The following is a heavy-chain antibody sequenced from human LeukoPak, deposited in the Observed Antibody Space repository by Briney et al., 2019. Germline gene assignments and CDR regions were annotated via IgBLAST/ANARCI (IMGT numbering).Heavy chain of an antibody. CDR1: GFTFSSYA. CDR3: ARSASRQRLVMLLRWFDY. J-gene: IGHJ4*02. V-gene: IGHV3-64*01. Sequence: GGSLRLSCAASGFTFSSYAMHWVRQAPGKGLEYVSAISSNGGSTYYANSVKGRFTISRDNSKNTLYLQMGSLRAEDSAVYYWARSASRQRLVMLLRWFDYWGQGTLATVSS. D-gene: IGHD6-13*01. CDR2: ISSNGGST.